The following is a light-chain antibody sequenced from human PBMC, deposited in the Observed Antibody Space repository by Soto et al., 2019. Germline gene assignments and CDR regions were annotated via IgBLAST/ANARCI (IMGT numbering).Light chain of an antibody. CDR1: QTITNW. CDR2: DAS. J-gene: IGKJ4*01. V-gene: IGKV1-5*01. CDR3: QQANSFPLT. Sequence: DIQMTQSPSILSASVGDRVTITCRSSQTITNWLAWYQQKPGKAPRLLIYDASSLESWVPSRFSGSGSGTEFTLTISSLQSEDFATYYCQQANSFPLTVGGGNKVDIK.